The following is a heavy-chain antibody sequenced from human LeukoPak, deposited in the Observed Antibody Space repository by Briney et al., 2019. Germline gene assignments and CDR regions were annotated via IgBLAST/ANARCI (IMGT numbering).Heavy chain of an antibody. V-gene: IGHV3-21*01. J-gene: IGHJ3*02. CDR3: TRDLDFYNDAFDI. CDR1: GFTFTRYR. D-gene: IGHD2/OR15-2a*01. Sequence: GGSLILSCTASGFTFTRYRMNWVRQAPGKGLEWVSSIRSSSSEIHYADSVKGRFTISRDNAKKSLYLQMNSLRAEDTAMYYCTRDLDFYNDAFDIWGQGTRVIVSS. CDR2: IRSSSSEI.